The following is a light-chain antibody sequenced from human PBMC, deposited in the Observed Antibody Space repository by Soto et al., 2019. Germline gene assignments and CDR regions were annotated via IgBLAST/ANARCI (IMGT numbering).Light chain of an antibody. Sequence: SQPRTECGSPWQSVPISCNGTSSDVGGYNYVSWYQQHPGKAPKLMIYEVSKRPSGVPDRFSGSKSGNTASLTVSGLQAEDEADYYCSSYAGSNNFVFGTGTKVTVL. CDR3: SSYAGSNNFV. J-gene: IGLJ1*01. CDR1: SSDVGGYNY. CDR2: EVS. V-gene: IGLV2-8*01.